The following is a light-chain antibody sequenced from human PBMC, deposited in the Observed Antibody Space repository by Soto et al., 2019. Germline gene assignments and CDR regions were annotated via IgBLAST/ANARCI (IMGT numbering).Light chain of an antibody. V-gene: IGKV4-1*01. CDR2: WAS. CDR1: QSVLYSSNNKNY. CDR3: QQYYTTPST. J-gene: IGKJ1*01. Sequence: DIVMTQSPDSLAVSLGERATINCKSSQSVLYSSNNKNYLAWYQQKPGQPPKLLIYWASTRESGIPDRFSGSGSGTDFTLTISSLQAEDVAVYCCQQYYTTPSTFGQGTKVEIK.